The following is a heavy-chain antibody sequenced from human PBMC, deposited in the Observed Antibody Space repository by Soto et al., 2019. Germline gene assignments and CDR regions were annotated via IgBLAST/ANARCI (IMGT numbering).Heavy chain of an antibody. CDR1: GFTVSSTY. D-gene: IGHD3-22*01. V-gene: IGHV3-66*01. CDR3: ARVTYYYDSSGSCAYDAFGI. J-gene: IGHJ3*02. Sequence: GGSLRLSCAASGFTVSSTYMIWVRQAPGKGLEWVSLIYRGGSTYYAESAKGRFTISRDNAKNTLDLQMNSVRAEDTAVYYCARVTYYYDSSGSCAYDAFGIWXQGTMVNVS. CDR2: IYRGGST.